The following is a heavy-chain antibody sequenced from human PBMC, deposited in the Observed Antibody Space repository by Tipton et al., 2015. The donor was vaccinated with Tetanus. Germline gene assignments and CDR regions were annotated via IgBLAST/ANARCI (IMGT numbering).Heavy chain of an antibody. CDR3: ARGPLENEGYFDS. J-gene: IGHJ4*02. CDR1: GGSISTTNYF. Sequence: GLVKPSETLSLTCTVSGGSISTTNYFCAWIRQPPGKGLEWIGHIYSSGGARYNPSLKSRTTMSVDRSKSQFSLEVTSVTAADTAVYFCARGPLENEGYFDSWGQGILVTVTA. D-gene: IGHD1-1*01. V-gene: IGHV4-61*05. CDR2: IYSSGGA.